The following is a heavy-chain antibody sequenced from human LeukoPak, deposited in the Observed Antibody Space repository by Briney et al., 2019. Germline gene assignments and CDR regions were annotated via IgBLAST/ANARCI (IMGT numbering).Heavy chain of an antibody. CDR1: GFTFSNYA. D-gene: IGHD3-10*01. J-gene: IGHJ4*02. V-gene: IGHV3-30*01. Sequence: GGSLRLSCAASGFTFSNYAMHWVRQAPGKGLEWVSLISSGGTYEYYADSVKGRFTISRDNSKNTLYLQLNSLRAEDTAVYYCARDSTYYYDSGSSGPHYFDNWGQGTLVTVS. CDR2: ISSGGTYE. CDR3: ARDSTYYYDSGSSGPHYFDN.